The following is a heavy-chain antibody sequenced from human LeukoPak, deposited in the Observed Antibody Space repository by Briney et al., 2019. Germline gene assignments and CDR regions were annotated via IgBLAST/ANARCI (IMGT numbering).Heavy chain of an antibody. V-gene: IGHV3-21*01. CDR2: ISSSSSYI. CDR3: ARARTLSGSYGT. CDR1: GFTFSSYS. D-gene: IGHD1-26*01. Sequence: GGSLRLSCAASGFTFSSYSMNWVRQAPGKGLEWVSSISSSSSYIYYADSVKGRFTISRDNAKNSLYLQMNSLRAEDTVVYYCARARTLSGSYGTWGQGTMVTVSS. J-gene: IGHJ3*01.